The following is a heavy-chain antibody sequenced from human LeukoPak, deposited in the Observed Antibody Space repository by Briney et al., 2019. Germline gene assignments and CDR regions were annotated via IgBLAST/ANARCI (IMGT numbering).Heavy chain of an antibody. CDR1: GGSFSGYY. Sequence: SETQSLTCAVYGGSFSGYYWSWIRQPPGKGLEWIGEINHSGSTNYTPSLKSRVTISVDTSKNQFSLKLSSVTAADTAVYYCARAPRKQQLIYYGMDVWGQGTTVTVSS. J-gene: IGHJ6*02. V-gene: IGHV4-34*01. D-gene: IGHD6-13*01. CDR3: ARAPRKQQLIYYGMDV. CDR2: INHSGST.